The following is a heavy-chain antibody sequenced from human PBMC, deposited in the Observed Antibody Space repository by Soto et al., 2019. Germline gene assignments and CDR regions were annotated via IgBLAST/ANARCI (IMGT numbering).Heavy chain of an antibody. Sequence: QVQLVESGGGLVKPDGSLRLSCAASGFSFSVYYMAWVRQAPGSGLEWNSSIDRNGDFVYYADSVKGRFNITRDYAKSSLYLQMDSLRDEDTAVYYCVRERAGTRAFPYNTFGLWCQGTMVTVAS. CDR3: VRERAGTRAFPYNTFGL. D-gene: IGHD6-19*01. V-gene: IGHV3-11*01. J-gene: IGHJ3*01. CDR1: GFSFSVYY. CDR2: IDRNGDFV.